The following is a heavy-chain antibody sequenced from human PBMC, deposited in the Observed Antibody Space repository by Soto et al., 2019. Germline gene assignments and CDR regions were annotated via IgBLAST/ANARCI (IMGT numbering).Heavy chain of an antibody. D-gene: IGHD3-9*01. V-gene: IGHV5-51*01. CDR1: GLGFLGYW. CDR3: ARLGFEYDTSTPYYNVLHYYGVAV. CDR2: IYPGDSDT. Sequence: GGSLKSSGKGFGLGFLGYWLGGGGRGPGKGLGGWGGIYPGDSDTRYSPSFQGHVTISADKSISTAYLQWSTLKASDTAKYYCARLGFEYDTSTPYYNVLHYYGVAVWGQGTTVTVSS. J-gene: IGHJ6*02.